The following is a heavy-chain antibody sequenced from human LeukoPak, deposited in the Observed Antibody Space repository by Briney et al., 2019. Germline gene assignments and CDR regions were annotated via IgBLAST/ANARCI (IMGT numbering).Heavy chain of an antibody. CDR1: GGSISSYY. CDR3: ARDRVTTHNWFDP. Sequence: SETLSLTCTVSGGSISSYYWSWIRQPPGKGLEWIGYIYYSGSTNYIPSLKSRVTMSVDTSKNQFSLKLSSVTAADTAVYYCARDRVTTHNWFDPWGQGTLVTVSS. J-gene: IGHJ5*02. D-gene: IGHD4-11*01. V-gene: IGHV4-59*12. CDR2: IYYSGST.